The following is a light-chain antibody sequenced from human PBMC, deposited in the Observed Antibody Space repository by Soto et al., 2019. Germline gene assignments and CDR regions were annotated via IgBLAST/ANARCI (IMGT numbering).Light chain of an antibody. CDR2: AAS. V-gene: IGKV3-15*01. Sequence: EIVMTQSPATLSVSPGERATLSCRASQSVSSNLAWYQQKPGQAPRLLIYAASTRATGIPARFSGSGSGTEFTLSISSLQSEDFAIYYCQQYSDWPPLTFGGGTKEEIK. CDR3: QQYSDWPPLT. J-gene: IGKJ4*01. CDR1: QSVSSN.